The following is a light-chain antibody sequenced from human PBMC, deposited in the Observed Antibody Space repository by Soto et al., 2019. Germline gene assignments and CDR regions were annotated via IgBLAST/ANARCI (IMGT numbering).Light chain of an antibody. CDR1: QSVSSSY. CDR2: GAS. V-gene: IGKV3-20*01. J-gene: IGKJ2*01. Sequence: EIVLTQSPGTLSLSPGERATLSCRASQSVSSSYLAWYQQKPGQAPRLIIYGASSRATGIPDRFSGSGSGTDFTLTISRLEPEFCAVYYCQQYGSSPEYTFGQGTKLEIK. CDR3: QQYGSSPEYT.